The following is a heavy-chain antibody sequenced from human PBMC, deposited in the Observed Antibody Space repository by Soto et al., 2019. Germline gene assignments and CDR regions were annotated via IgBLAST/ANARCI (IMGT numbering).Heavy chain of an antibody. CDR1: GFTFDDYA. CDR2: ISWNSGSI. Sequence: EVQLVESGGGLVQPGRSLRLSCAASGFTFDDYAMHWVRQAPGKGLEWVSGISWNSGSIGYADSVKGRFTISGDNAKNSLYLQMNSLRAEDTALYYCASTDSSGAFDYWGQGTLVTVSS. CDR3: ASTDSSGAFDY. V-gene: IGHV3-9*01. D-gene: IGHD6-19*01. J-gene: IGHJ4*02.